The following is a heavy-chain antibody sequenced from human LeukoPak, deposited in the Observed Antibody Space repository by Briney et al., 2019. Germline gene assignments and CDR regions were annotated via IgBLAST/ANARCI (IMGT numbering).Heavy chain of an antibody. D-gene: IGHD2-15*01. V-gene: IGHV4-39*01. Sequence: SETLSLTCTVSGGSISSSSYYWGWIRQPPGKGLEWIGSIYYSGSTYYNPSLKSRVTISVDTSKNQFSLKLSSVTAADTAVYYCARGLMRNCSGGSCYGRWFDPWGQGTLVTVSS. CDR3: ARGLMRNCSGGSCYGRWFDP. J-gene: IGHJ5*02. CDR2: IYYSGST. CDR1: GGSISSSSYY.